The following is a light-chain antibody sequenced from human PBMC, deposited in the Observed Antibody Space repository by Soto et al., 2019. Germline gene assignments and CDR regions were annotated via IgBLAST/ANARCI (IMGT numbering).Light chain of an antibody. V-gene: IGKV3-15*01. Sequence: IVMPQCPATLSVTPGERSTLSCRASQSVSSNLAWYQHRPGQAPRLLIYGASTRATDIPARFSGSGSGTEFTLTISSLQSDDYAGYYCQQYNNLPRTFGGGTKVDIK. CDR1: QSVSSN. J-gene: IGKJ4*01. CDR2: GAS. CDR3: QQYNNLPRT.